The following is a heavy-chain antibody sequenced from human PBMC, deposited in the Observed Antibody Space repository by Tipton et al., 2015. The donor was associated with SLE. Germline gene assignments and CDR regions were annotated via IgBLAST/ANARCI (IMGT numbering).Heavy chain of an antibody. CDR1: GGSFSGYY. Sequence: LRLSCAVYGGSFSGYYWSWIRQPPGKGLEWIGSIYYSGSTYYNPSLKSRVTISVDTSKNQFSLKLSSVTAADTAVYYCARRWGIAAAGLGDYFDYWGQGTLVTVSS. CDR3: ARRWGIAAAGLGDYFDY. V-gene: IGHV4-34*01. D-gene: IGHD6-13*01. J-gene: IGHJ4*02. CDR2: IYYSGST.